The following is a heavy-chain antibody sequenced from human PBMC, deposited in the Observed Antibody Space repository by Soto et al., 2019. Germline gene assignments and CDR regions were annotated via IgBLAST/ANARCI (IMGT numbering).Heavy chain of an antibody. D-gene: IGHD4-4*01. J-gene: IGHJ4*02. V-gene: IGHV3-64*01. Sequence: EVQLVESGGGLVQPGGSLRLSCAASGFTFSNYAMHWVRQAPGKGLEYVSTISSNGGSTYYASSVKGRFTISRDNSKNTLYLQMGSLRAEDMAVYYCASSSDGYSFDYWGQGTLVTVSS. CDR1: GFTFSNYA. CDR3: ASSSDGYSFDY. CDR2: ISSNGGST.